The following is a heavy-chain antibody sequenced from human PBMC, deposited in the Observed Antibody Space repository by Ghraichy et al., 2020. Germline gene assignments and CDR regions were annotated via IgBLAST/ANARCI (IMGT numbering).Heavy chain of an antibody. CDR1: GASIGSYY. CDR2: VYTIGNA. D-gene: IGHD2/OR15-2a*01. V-gene: IGHV4-4*08. CDR3: ARAPFNSQGIIKIDC. Sequence: SETLSLICTVSGASIGSYYWSWIRQAPGKGPEWIGCVYTIGNAEYNPSLKSRVTISLDTSKNQFSLKVNSLTAADTAGYFCARAPFNSQGIIKIDCWGQGALVTVSS. J-gene: IGHJ4*02.